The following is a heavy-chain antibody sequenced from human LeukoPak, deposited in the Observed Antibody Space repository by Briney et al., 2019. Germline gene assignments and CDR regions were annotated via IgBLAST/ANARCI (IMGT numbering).Heavy chain of an antibody. J-gene: IGHJ5*02. CDR3: ARDPRWLTPDCTSTSCYENYFDP. D-gene: IGHD2-2*01. V-gene: IGHV4-38-2*02. CDR2: IYHSGSA. Sequence: SETLSLTCGVSGYSTSSGYQWAWIRQSPGKGLEWIGSIYHSGSAHYNPSLKSRVTISVETSKNQFSLNMYSVTAADTAVYYCARDPRWLTPDCTSTSCYENYFDPWGQGTLVTVSS. CDR1: GYSTSSGYQ.